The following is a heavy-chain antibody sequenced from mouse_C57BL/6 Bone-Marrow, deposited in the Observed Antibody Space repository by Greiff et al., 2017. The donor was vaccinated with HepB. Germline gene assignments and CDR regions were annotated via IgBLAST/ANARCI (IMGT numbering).Heavy chain of an antibody. J-gene: IGHJ2*01. D-gene: IGHD3-3*01. CDR2: INPYNGGT. V-gene: IGHV1-19*01. Sequence: EVQLQESGPVLVKPGASVKMSCKASGYTFTDYYMNWVKQSHGKSLEWIGVINPYNGGTSYNQKFKCKATLTVDKSSSTAYMELNSLTSEYSAVHYCARRAGVDYWGQGTTLTVSS. CDR1: GYTFTDYY. CDR3: ARRAGVDY.